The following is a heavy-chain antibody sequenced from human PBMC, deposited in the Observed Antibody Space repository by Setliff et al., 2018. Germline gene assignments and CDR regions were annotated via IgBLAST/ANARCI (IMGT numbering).Heavy chain of an antibody. CDR1: GFTFSDYY. V-gene: IGHV3-11*04. D-gene: IGHD3-22*01. CDR2: ISSSGSTI. J-gene: IGHJ6*02. Sequence: PGGSLRLSCAASGFTFSDYYMSWIRQAPGKGLEWVSYISSSGSTIYYADSVKGRFTISRDNAKNSLYLQMNSLRAEDTAVYYCARDPRYYDSSGYPLFYYYYGMDVWGQGTTVTVSS. CDR3: ARDPRYYDSSGYPLFYYYYGMDV.